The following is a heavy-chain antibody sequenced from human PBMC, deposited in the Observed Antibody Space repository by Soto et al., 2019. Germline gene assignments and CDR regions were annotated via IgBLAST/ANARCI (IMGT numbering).Heavy chain of an antibody. CDR3: ARMTTVDTAVVSHYYYYGMDV. D-gene: IGHD5-18*01. J-gene: IGHJ6*02. CDR2: IIPIFGTA. CDR1: GGTFSSYA. V-gene: IGHV1-69*13. Sequence: SVKVSCKASGGTFSSYAISWVRQAPGQGLEWMGGIIPIFGTANYAQKFQGRVTITADESTSTAYMELSSLRSEDTAVYYCARMTTVDTAVVSHYYYYGMDVWGQGTTVTVSS.